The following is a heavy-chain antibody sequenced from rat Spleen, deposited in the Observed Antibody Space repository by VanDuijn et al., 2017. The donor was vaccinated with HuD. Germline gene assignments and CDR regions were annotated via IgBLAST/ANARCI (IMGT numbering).Heavy chain of an antibody. CDR1: GFIFSKYD. D-gene: IGHD1-6*01. V-gene: IGHV5S14*01. Sequence: EVQLVESDGGLVQPGRSLKLSCAASGFIFSKYDMVWVRQTPTKGLEWVASISTGGGNTYYRDSVKGRFTISRENAKDILYLQMDSLRSEDTATYYCARHGYTTDYLNWFAYWGQGTLVTVSS. J-gene: IGHJ3*01. CDR3: ARHGYTTDYLNWFAY. CDR2: ISTGGGNT.